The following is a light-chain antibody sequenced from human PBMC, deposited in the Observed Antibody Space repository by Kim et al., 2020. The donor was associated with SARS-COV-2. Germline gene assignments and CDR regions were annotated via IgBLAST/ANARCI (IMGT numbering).Light chain of an antibody. V-gene: IGLV4-69*01. Sequence: ASVKVTCTLSSGNSSYAIAWHQQQPEKGPRYLMKLNSDGSHSKGDGIPDRFSGSSSGAERYLTISSLQSEDEADYYCQTWGTGIRVFGTGTKVTVL. CDR3: QTWGTGIRV. CDR1: SGNSSYA. CDR2: LNSDGSH. J-gene: IGLJ1*01.